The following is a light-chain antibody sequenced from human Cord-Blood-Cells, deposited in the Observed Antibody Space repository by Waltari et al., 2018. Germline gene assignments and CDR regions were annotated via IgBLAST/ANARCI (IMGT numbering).Light chain of an antibody. CDR3: CSYAGSYTLV. Sequence: QSALTQPRSVSGSPGQSVTISCTGTSSDVGGYNSVSWYQQHPGQAPKIMIYDVSKRPSGVPDRFSGSKSGNTASLTISGLQAEDEADYYCCSYAGSYTLVFGGGTKLTVL. CDR1: SSDVGGYNS. CDR2: DVS. J-gene: IGLJ3*02. V-gene: IGLV2-11*01.